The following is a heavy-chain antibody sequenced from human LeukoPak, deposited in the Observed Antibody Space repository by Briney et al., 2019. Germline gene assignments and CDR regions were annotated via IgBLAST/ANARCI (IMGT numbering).Heavy chain of an antibody. CDR3: ASPGSYCIGGSCFDY. CDR1: GFTFSSYW. CDR2: INSDWSST. V-gene: IGHV3-74*01. Sequence: PGGSLRLSCAASGFTFSSYWVHWVRQAPGKGLVLVSRINSDWSSTNYADSVKGRFTISRDNAQNTLYLQMNSLRAEDTAVYYCASPGSYCIGGSCFDYWGQGTLVTVSS. D-gene: IGHD2-15*01. J-gene: IGHJ4*02.